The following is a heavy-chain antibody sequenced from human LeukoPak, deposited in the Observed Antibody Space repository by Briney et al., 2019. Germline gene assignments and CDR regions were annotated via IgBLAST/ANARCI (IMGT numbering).Heavy chain of an antibody. V-gene: IGHV3-64D*06. CDR1: GFTFSSYA. D-gene: IGHD5-12*01. J-gene: IGHJ4*02. Sequence: PGWSLRLFCSASGFTFSSYAMHWFRQAPGKGLEYVSAISSNGGSTYYADSVKGRFTISRDNSKNTLYLQMSSLRAEDTAVYYCVKDVSRYSGYDSTFDYWGQGTLVTVSS. CDR2: ISSNGGST. CDR3: VKDVSRYSGYDSTFDY.